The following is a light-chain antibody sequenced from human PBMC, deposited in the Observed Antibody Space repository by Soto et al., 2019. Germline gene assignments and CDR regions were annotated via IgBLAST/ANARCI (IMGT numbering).Light chain of an antibody. V-gene: IGKV2-28*01. CDR3: MQALQAPIT. CDR1: QSLLHSNGYNY. J-gene: IGKJ5*01. Sequence: DIVMTQSTLSLPVTPGEPASISCRSSQSLLHSNGYNYLDLYLQKPGQSPQLLIYLGSNRASGVPDRFSGSGSGTDFTLSISTVEAGDVGVYYCMQALQAPITFGQGTRLEIK. CDR2: LGS.